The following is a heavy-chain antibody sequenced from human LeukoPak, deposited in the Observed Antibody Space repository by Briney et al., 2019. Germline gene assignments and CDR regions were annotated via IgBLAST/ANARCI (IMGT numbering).Heavy chain of an antibody. J-gene: IGHJ4*02. Sequence: GGSLRLSCAASGFTVSSNYMSWVRQAPGKGLELVSVIYSDGSTYYADSVKGRFTISRDNSKNTLYLQMNSLRAEDTAVYYCARASTVPQYYFDYWGQGTLVTVSS. V-gene: IGHV3-53*01. CDR3: ARASTVPQYYFDY. CDR2: IYSDGST. CDR1: GFTVSSNY. D-gene: IGHD4-17*01.